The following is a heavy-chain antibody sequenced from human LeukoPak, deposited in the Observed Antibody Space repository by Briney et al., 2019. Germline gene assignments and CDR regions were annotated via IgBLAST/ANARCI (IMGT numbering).Heavy chain of an antibody. CDR2: IYYRGST. CDR3: ARVTGYMIEDYFDY. Sequence: SETLSLTCTVSSGSISSGNYYWSWIRQPPGKGLEWIGYIYYRGSTNYNPSLKSRVTISVDTSKNQFSLKLSSVTAADTAVYYCARVTGYMIEDYFDYWGQGTLVTVSS. V-gene: IGHV4-61*01. CDR1: SGSISSGNYY. J-gene: IGHJ4*02. D-gene: IGHD3-22*01.